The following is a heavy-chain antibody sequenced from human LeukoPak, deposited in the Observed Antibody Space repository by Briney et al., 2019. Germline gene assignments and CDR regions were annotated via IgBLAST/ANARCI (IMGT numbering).Heavy chain of an antibody. CDR3: AKDLGWGAFDI. Sequence: GGSLRLSCAASGFTFDDYAMHWARQAPGKGLEWVSGISWNSGSIGYADSVKGRFTISRDNAKNSLYLQMNSLRAEDTALYYCAKDLGWGAFDIWGQGTMVTVSS. CDR1: GFTFDDYA. D-gene: IGHD6-19*01. CDR2: ISWNSGSI. V-gene: IGHV3-9*01. J-gene: IGHJ3*02.